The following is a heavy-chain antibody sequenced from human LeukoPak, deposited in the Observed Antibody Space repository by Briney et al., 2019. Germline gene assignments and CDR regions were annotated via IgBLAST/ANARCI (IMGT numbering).Heavy chain of an antibody. Sequence: ASVKVSCKASGYTFTSYDINWVRQATGQGLEWTGWMNPNSGNTGYAQKFQGRVTMTRNTSISTAYMELSSLRSEDTAVYYCARTGMTMVPKIDYWGQGTLVTVSS. CDR1: GYTFTSYD. CDR2: MNPNSGNT. V-gene: IGHV1-8*01. D-gene: IGHD4/OR15-4a*01. CDR3: ARTGMTMVPKIDY. J-gene: IGHJ4*02.